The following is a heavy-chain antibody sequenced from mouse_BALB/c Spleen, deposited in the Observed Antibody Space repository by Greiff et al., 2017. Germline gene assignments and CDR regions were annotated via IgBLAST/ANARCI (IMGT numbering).Heavy chain of an antibody. Sequence: QVQLQQPGAELVRPGASVKLSCKASGYSFTSYWMNWVKQRPGQGLEWIGMIHPSDSETRLNQKFKDKATLTVDKSSSTAYMQLSSPSSEDSAVYYCASGVMITTGGTFAYWGQGTLVTVSA. CDR1: GYSFTSYW. CDR3: ASGVMITTGGTFAY. V-gene: IGHV1-74*01. CDR2: IHPSDSET. D-gene: IGHD2-4*01. J-gene: IGHJ3*01.